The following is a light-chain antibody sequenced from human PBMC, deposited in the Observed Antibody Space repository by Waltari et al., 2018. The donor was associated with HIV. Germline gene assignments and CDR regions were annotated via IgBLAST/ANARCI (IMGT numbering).Light chain of an antibody. CDR2: GNS. CDR3: QSYDSSLSGSVV. Sequence: QSVLTQPPSVSGAPRQRATISRTVSRSPIWAGYDVPRSQQLPGTAPKLPIYGNSNRPSGVPDRFSGSKSGTSASLAITGLQAEDEADYYCQSYDSSLSGSVVFGGGTKLTVL. V-gene: IGLV1-40*01. J-gene: IGLJ2*01. CDR1: RSPIWAGYD.